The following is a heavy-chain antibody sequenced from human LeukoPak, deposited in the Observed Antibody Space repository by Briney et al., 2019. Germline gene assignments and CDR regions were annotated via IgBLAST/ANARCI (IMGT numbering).Heavy chain of an antibody. V-gene: IGHV3-21*01. J-gene: IGHJ4*02. Sequence: GGSLRLSCAAAGFTFSSYSMNWVRQAPGKGLEWVSLITPSSSDRYYAGSVQGRFTISRDNAKDSLYLQMNSLRAEDTAVYYCARTYYYDRSAVFGYWGQGTLVTVSS. CDR3: ARTYYYDRSAVFGY. CDR1: GFTFSSYS. CDR2: ITPSSSDR. D-gene: IGHD3-22*01.